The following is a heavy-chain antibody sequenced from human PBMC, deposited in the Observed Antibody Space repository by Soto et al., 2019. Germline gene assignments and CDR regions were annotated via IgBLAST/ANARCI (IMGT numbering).Heavy chain of an antibody. CDR3: AKHLHYISSSEFDY. J-gene: IGHJ4*02. D-gene: IGHD6-6*01. V-gene: IGHV3-23*01. CDR2: ISGSGGST. CDR1: GFTFSSYA. Sequence: EVQLLESGGGLVQPGGSLRLSCAASGFTFSSYAMSWVRQAPGKGLEWVSAISGSGGSTYYTDSVKGRFTIARDNSKNTLYLQMNSLRAEDTAVYYCAKHLHYISSSEFDYWGQGTLVTVSS.